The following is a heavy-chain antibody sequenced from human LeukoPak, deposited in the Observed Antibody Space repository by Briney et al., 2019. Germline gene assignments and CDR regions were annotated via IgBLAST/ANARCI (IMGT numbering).Heavy chain of an antibody. D-gene: IGHD2-21*02. CDR1: GYSISIGSY. CDR3: ARDSDLKRFYS. CDR2: IYRSETT. J-gene: IGHJ5*01. V-gene: IGHV4-38-2*02. Sequence: SETLSLTCSVAGYSISIGSYWGWIRQPPGKGLEWIGTIYRSETTYYNPSLKSRVTVSVDTSKNQFSLKLISVTAADTAVYYCARDSDLKRFYSWGQGVLVTVSS.